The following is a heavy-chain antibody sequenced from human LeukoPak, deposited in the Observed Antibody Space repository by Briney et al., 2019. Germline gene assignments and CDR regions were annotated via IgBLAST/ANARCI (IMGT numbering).Heavy chain of an antibody. V-gene: IGHV3-7*01. CDR3: ARGGPTEAPDD. J-gene: IGHJ4*02. Sequence: GGSLKLSCAPSAFTFSSFWMTWVRQAPGKGLEWVANINEDGSEKNYVDSVKGRFTISRDNAKNSLFLQMNSLRAEDTALYYCARGGPTEAPDDWGQGTLLTVSS. CDR1: AFTFSSFW. CDR2: INEDGSEK. D-gene: IGHD1-1*01.